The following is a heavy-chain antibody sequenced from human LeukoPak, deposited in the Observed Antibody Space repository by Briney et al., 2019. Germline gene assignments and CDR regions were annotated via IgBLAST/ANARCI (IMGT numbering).Heavy chain of an antibody. V-gene: IGHV3-21*01. Sequence: GGSLRLSCAASGFTFSSYSMNWVRQAPGKGLEWVSSIGSSSSYIYYADSVKGRFTISRDNAKNSLYLQMNSLRAEDTAVYYCARGSTALCDYWGQGTLVTVSS. CDR3: ARGSTALCDY. CDR1: GFTFSSYS. D-gene: IGHD4-17*01. CDR2: IGSSSSYI. J-gene: IGHJ4*02.